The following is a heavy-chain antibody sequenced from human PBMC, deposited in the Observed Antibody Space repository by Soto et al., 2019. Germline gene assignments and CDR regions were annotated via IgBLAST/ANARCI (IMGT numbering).Heavy chain of an antibody. J-gene: IGHJ4*01. V-gene: IGHV1-18*01. CDR1: GYTLPNFG. Sequence: ASVKVSCKASGYTLPNFGLSWVRQAPGQGLEWMGCISAYNANTNYAQTFQGRVTMTTDTSTSTAFMELRGLRSDDTAVYYCARENSGSYHRHFDYWGQGTLVTVSS. D-gene: IGHD1-26*01. CDR2: ISAYNANT. CDR3: ARENSGSYHRHFDY.